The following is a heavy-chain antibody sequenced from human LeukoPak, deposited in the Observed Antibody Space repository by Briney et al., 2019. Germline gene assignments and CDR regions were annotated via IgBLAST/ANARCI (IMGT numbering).Heavy chain of an antibody. Sequence: SGTLSLTCGVSGGSVINTNWWTWVRQPPGKGLEWIGEVHLDGRTNYNPSLESRLTMSVDVSENQVSLKLTSVTAADTAVYYCASGDGVQTLNFDSWGQGTLVTVSS. V-gene: IGHV4-4*02. J-gene: IGHJ4*02. CDR3: ASGDGVQTLNFDS. CDR1: GGSVINTNW. CDR2: VHLDGRT. D-gene: IGHD2-8*01.